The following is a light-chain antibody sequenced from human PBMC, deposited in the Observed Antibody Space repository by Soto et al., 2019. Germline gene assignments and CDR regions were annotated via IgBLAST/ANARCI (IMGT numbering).Light chain of an antibody. CDR3: QHYGSSPST. CDR1: QSISGTY. CDR2: SAS. J-gene: IGKJ5*01. Sequence: DTVLTQSPGTLSLTSGERATLSCRASQSISGTYLAWYQQKPGQSPRLLIYSASTRAPGIPDRFSGSGSGTDFTLTISRLEPEDFAVYYCQHYGSSPSTFGRGTRLENK. V-gene: IGKV3-20*01.